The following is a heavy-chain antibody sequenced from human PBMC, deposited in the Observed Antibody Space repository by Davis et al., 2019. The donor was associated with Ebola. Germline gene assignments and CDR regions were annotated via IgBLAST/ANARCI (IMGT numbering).Heavy chain of an antibody. CDR3: AKTVGWLQKSGEEYFQN. CDR1: AFTTSPKD. Sequence: SLSLTCAASAFTTSPKDFPLIRYTPQPGREWVSFFMGSGTPDPYAGSVRGRFTISRDNAKNTLYLQMHSLRAEETALYYCAKTVGWLQKSGEEYFQNWGQGTLVTVSS. J-gene: IGHJ1*01. D-gene: IGHD3-10*01. V-gene: IGHV3-11*01. CDR2: FMGSGTPD.